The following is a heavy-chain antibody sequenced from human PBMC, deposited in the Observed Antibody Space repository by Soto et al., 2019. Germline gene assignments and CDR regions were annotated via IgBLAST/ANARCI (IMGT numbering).Heavy chain of an antibody. V-gene: IGHV3-23*01. CDR1: GSTFSGYA. CDR3: AKDQAPYDYYYGMDV. Sequence: GSLRLSCAASGSTFSGYAMGWVRQAPGKGLEWVSAISGSGGSTYYADSVKGRFTISRDNSKNTLYLQMNSLRAEDTAVFYCAKDQAPYDYYYGMDVWGQGTTVTVSS. CDR2: ISGSGGST. J-gene: IGHJ6*02.